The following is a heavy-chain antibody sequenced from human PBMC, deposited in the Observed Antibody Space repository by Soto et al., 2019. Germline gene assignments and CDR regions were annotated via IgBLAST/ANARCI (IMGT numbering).Heavy chain of an antibody. J-gene: IGHJ4*02. CDR3: ARARSTAAGRLDD. Sequence: GGSLRLSCAASGFTVSSNYMTWVRQAPGKGLEWVSAIYSGGSTYYADSVKGRFTISRDNSKNTLYLQMNSLRAEDTAVYYCARARSTAAGRLDDWGLGTLVTVSS. CDR1: GFTVSSNY. D-gene: IGHD6-13*01. V-gene: IGHV3-53*01. CDR2: IYSGGST.